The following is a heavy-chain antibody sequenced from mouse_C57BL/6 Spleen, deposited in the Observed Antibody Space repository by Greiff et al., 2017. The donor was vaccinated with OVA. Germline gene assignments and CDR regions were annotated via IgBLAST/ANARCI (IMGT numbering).Heavy chain of an antibody. J-gene: IGHJ4*01. CDR3: AAYYSNSGAMDY. Sequence: EVKVVESGPVLVKPGASVKMSCKASGYTFTDYYMNWVKQSHGKSLEWIGVINPYNGGTSYNQKFKGKATLTVDKSSSTAYMELNSLTSEDSAVYYCAAYYSNSGAMDYWGQGTSVTVSS. V-gene: IGHV1-19*01. CDR2: INPYNGGT. D-gene: IGHD2-5*01. CDR1: GYTFTDYY.